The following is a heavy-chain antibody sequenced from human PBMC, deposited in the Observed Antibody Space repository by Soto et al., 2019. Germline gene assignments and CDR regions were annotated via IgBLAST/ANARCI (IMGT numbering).Heavy chain of an antibody. V-gene: IGHV4-4*07. Sequence: QVQLQESGPGLVKPSETLSLTCSVSGGSISSYYWSWIRQPAGKALEWIGRIYTSGSTNYNPSLKRRVTMSVDTSKNQFSLKLTSVTAADTAVYYCARDPYCRSTSCYDAFDIWGQGTLVMVSP. J-gene: IGHJ3*02. CDR3: ARDPYCRSTSCYDAFDI. CDR1: GGSISSYY. D-gene: IGHD2-2*01. CDR2: IYTSGST.